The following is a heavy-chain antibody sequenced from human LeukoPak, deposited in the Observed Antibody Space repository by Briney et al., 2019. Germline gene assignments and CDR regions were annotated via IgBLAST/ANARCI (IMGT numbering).Heavy chain of an antibody. CDR1: GFTFRSIG. D-gene: IGHD1-14*01. V-gene: IGHV3-30*18. CDR3: AKDVCSQLRCHRTTFYGMDV. J-gene: IGHJ6*04. CDR2: ISYDGSNE. Sequence: GGSLTLSCAASGFTFRSIGMHWLRQAPAKGLGCVEVISYDGSNEYYAHSVTRRFTTSRDASKHTLYLQINSLRAYDTAVYYCAKDVCSQLRCHRTTFYGMDVWGKGTTVTVSS.